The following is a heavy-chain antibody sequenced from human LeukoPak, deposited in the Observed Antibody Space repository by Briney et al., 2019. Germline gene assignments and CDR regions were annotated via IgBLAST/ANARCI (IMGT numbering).Heavy chain of an antibody. CDR3: ARDRATVTTL. CDR1: GFSVSSNY. V-gene: IGHV3-53*01. D-gene: IGHD4-17*01. Sequence: GGSLRLSCAASGFSVSSNYMSWVRQAPGKGLEWVSVIYSGGSTYYADSVKGRFTISRDNSENTLDLQMNSLRAEDTAVYYCARDRATVTTLWGQGTLVTVSS. J-gene: IGHJ4*02. CDR2: IYSGGST.